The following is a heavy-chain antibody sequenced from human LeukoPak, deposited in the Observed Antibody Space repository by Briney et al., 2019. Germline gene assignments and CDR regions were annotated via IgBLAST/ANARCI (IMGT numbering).Heavy chain of an antibody. Sequence: SETLSLTCAVYGVSFSGYYWSWLRQPPGKGLEWSGEINHSGSTNYNPSLKSRVTISVDTSKNQFSLKLSSVTAADTAVYYCARGRPRWELSYYYYGMDVWGQGTTVTVSS. V-gene: IGHV4-34*01. CDR1: GVSFSGYY. CDR2: INHSGST. CDR3: ARGRPRWELSYYYYGMDV. D-gene: IGHD1-26*01. J-gene: IGHJ6*02.